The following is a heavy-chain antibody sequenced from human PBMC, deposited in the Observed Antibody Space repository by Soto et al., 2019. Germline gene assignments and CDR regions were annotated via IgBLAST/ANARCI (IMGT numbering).Heavy chain of an antibody. D-gene: IGHD7-27*01. V-gene: IGHV3-30*18. CDR1: GFTFSSYG. CDR2: ISYDGSNK. CDR3: AKDLGHGGRGAFDI. Sequence: QVQLVESGGGVVQPGRSLRLSCAASGFTFSSYGMHWVRQAPGKGLEWVALISYDGSNKYYADSVKGRFTISRDNSKNTLYLQMNSLRTEDTAVYYCAKDLGHGGRGAFDIWGQGTRVTVSS. J-gene: IGHJ3*02.